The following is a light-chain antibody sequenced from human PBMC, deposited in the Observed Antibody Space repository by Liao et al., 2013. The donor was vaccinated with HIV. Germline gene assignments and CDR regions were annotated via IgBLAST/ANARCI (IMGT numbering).Light chain of an antibody. V-gene: IGLV3-1*01. J-gene: IGLJ1*01. Sequence: SYEMTQPPSVSVSPGQTASVTCSGDGLGDKYACWYQQKPGQSPVLVIYQDSKRPSGIPERFSGSNSGNTATLTISGTQAMDEADYYCQAWDSSTAVFGTGTKVTVL. CDR2: QDS. CDR3: QAWDSSTAV. CDR1: GLGDKY.